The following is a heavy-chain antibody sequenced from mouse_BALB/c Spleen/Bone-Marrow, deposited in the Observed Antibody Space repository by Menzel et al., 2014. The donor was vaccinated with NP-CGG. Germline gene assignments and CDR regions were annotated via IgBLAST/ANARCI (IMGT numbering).Heavy chain of an antibody. D-gene: IGHD2-2*01. CDR1: GYTFTSYV. J-gene: IGHJ1*01. Sequence: EVHLQQSGPELVKPGASVKMSCKASGYTFTSYVMHWVKQKPGQGLEWIGNINPYNDGTKYNEKFKGKATLTSDKSSSTALMELSSLTSEDSAVYYCARSLNGYDWYFDVWGAGTTVTVSS. CDR2: INPYNDGT. V-gene: IGHV1-14*01. CDR3: ARSLNGYDWYFDV.